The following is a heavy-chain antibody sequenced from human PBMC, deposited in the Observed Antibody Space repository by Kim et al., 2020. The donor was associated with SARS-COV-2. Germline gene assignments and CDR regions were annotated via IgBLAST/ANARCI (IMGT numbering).Heavy chain of an antibody. CDR3: VRGVCSGLTCRGVFDGFDI. D-gene: IGHD2-15*01. Sequence: GGSLRLSCAASGFTFSNYDMYWVRQAPGKGLEWVSGIGTAGDTYYQGSVKGRFTISRENARNSLYLQMSSLRAGDTAVYYCVRGVCSGLTCRGVFDGFDIWGQGTMVTVSS. V-gene: IGHV3-13*04. CDR2: IGTAGDT. CDR1: GFTFSNYD. J-gene: IGHJ3*02.